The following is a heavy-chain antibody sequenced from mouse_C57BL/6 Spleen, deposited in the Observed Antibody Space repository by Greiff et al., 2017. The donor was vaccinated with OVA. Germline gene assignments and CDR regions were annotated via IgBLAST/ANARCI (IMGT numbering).Heavy chain of an antibody. J-gene: IGHJ3*01. CDR2: IYPRSGNT. CDR1: GYTFTSYG. D-gene: IGHD1-1*01. CDR3: AMTYSSSAWFAY. Sequence: QVQLQQSGAELARPGASVKLSCKASGYTFTSYGISWVKQRTGQGLEWIGEIYPRSGNTYYNEKFKGKATLTADKSSSTAYMELRSLTSEDSAVYFCAMTYSSSAWFAYWGQGTLVTVSA. V-gene: IGHV1-81*01.